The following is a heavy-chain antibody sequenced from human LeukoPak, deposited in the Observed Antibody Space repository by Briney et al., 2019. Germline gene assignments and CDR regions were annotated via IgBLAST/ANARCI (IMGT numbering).Heavy chain of an antibody. Sequence: SVKVSCKASGGTFSSYAISWVRQAPGQGLEWMGGIIPIFGTANYAQKFQGRVTITADESTSTAYMELSSLRSEDTAVYYCARRIWSDDAFDIWGQGTMVTVSS. CDR3: ARRIWSDDAFDI. CDR2: IIPIFGTA. J-gene: IGHJ3*02. D-gene: IGHD3-3*01. CDR1: GGTFSSYA. V-gene: IGHV1-69*13.